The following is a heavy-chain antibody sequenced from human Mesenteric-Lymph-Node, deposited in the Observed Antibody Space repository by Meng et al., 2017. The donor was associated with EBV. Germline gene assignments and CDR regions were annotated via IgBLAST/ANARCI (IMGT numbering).Heavy chain of an antibody. D-gene: IGHD4-23*01. CDR1: GDSFSGYF. CDR2: IDHSGGT. V-gene: IGHV4-34*01. CDR3: ARGGGVLTPLDY. Sequence: VQLKESGPGLVKPSETLSLTCAVYGDSFSGYFWSWIRQPLGKGLEWIGEIDHSGGTNYNPSLESRVTISVDASKNQFSLKLRSVTAADTAVYYCARGGGVLTPLDYWGQGGLVTVSS. J-gene: IGHJ4*02.